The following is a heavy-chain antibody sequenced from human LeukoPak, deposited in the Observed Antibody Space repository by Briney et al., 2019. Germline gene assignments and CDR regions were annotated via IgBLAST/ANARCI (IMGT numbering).Heavy chain of an antibody. V-gene: IGHV3-30-3*01. J-gene: IGHJ4*02. Sequence: GRSLRLSCAASGFTFSSYAMHWVRQAPGKGLEWVAVISYDGSNKYYADSVKGRFTISRDNSKNTLYLQMNSLRSDDTAVYYCAREGDYCSSTSCYGYDYWGQGTLVTVSS. CDR3: AREGDYCSSTSCYGYDY. CDR2: ISYDGSNK. CDR1: GFTFSSYA. D-gene: IGHD2-2*01.